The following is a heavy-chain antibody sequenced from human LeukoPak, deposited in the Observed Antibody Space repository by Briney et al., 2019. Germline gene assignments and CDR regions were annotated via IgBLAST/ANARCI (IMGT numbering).Heavy chain of an antibody. V-gene: IGHV3-53*01. CDR3: ARAPLPPIIGGPTVYFDC. CDR1: GFTVSGNY. Sequence: PGGSLRLSCAASGFTVSGNYTNWVRQAPGKGLEWVSVIYSGGSTYYADSVKGRFTISRDNSKNTLYLQMNSLRAEDTAVYYCARAPLPPIIGGPTVYFDCWGQGTLVTVSS. CDR2: IYSGGST. J-gene: IGHJ4*02. D-gene: IGHD2-15*01.